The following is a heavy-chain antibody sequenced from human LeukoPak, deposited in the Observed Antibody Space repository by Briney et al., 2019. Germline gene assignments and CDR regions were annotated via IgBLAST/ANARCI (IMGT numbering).Heavy chain of an antibody. Sequence: PGGSLRLSCAASGFTLSRHWMSWVRRAPGKGLEWVANIKEEGSQKYYVDAVKGRLTISRDNAKNSLYLQMKSLRVEDTDVSFCERPGYPCYYDYWGQGTLVTVSS. D-gene: IGHD5-18*01. V-gene: IGHV3-7*01. CDR3: ERPGYPCYYDY. CDR2: IKEEGSQK. CDR1: GFTLSRHW. J-gene: IGHJ4*02.